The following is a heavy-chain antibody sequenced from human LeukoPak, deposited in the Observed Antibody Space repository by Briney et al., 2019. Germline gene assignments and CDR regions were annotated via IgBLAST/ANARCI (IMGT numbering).Heavy chain of an antibody. CDR2: IKSKADGGTT. J-gene: IGHJ4*02. Sequence: GGSLRLSCAASGFTFSNAWMSWVRQAPGKGLEWVGRIKSKADGGTTDYAAPVKGRFTISKDDSKNTLYLQMNRLKTEDTAVYYCTTVPYYYDNSGYYHGVFDYWGQGTLVTVSS. CDR3: TTVPYYYDNSGYYHGVFDY. V-gene: IGHV3-15*01. CDR1: GFTFSNAW. D-gene: IGHD3-22*01.